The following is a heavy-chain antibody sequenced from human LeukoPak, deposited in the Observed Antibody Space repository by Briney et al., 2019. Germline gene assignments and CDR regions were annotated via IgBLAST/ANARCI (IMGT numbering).Heavy chain of an antibody. CDR2: IYYSGST. CDR3: ARDGMHDYGDPYFDY. J-gene: IGHJ4*02. Sequence: NPSETLSLTCTVSGGSISSSSYYWGWIRQPPGKGLEWIGSIYYSGSTYYNPSLKSRVTISVDTSKNQFSLKLSSVTAADTAVYYCARDGMHDYGDPYFDYWGQGTLVTVSS. CDR1: GGSISSSSYY. D-gene: IGHD4-17*01. V-gene: IGHV4-39*07.